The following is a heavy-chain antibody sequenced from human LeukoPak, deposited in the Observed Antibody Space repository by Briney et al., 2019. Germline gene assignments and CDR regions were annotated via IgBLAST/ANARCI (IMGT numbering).Heavy chain of an antibody. D-gene: IGHD5-18*01. Sequence: SGGSLRLSCAASGFTFSSYWMSWVRQAPGKGLEWVANIKQDGSEKYYVDSVKGRFTISRDNAKKSLYLQMNSLRAEDTALYYCAKDIRGYSHGFSLWGQGTLVTVSS. CDR1: GFTFSSYW. V-gene: IGHV3-7*03. J-gene: IGHJ4*02. CDR3: AKDIRGYSHGFSL. CDR2: IKQDGSEK.